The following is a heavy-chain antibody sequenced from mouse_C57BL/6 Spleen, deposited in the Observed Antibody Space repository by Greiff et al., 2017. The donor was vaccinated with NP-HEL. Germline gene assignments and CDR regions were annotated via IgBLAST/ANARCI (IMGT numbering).Heavy chain of an antibody. CDR2: ISSGSSTI. J-gene: IGHJ3*01. CDR1: GFTFSDYG. V-gene: IGHV5-17*01. Sequence: EVKLMESGGGLVKPGGSLKLSCAASGFTFSDYGMHWVRQAPEKGLEWVAYISSGSSTIYYADTVKGRVTISRDNAKNTLFLQMTSLRSEDTAMYYCAREHGYEAYLGQGTLVTVSA. CDR3: AREHGYEAY. D-gene: IGHD2-2*01.